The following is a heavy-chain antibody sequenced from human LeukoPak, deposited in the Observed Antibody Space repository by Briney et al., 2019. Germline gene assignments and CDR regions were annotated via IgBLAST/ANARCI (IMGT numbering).Heavy chain of an antibody. CDR1: GGSFSGYY. CDR2: INHSGST. V-gene: IGHV4-34*01. J-gene: IGHJ1*01. D-gene: IGHD3-10*01. CDR3: ARGITMALGYFQH. Sequence: SETLSLTCAVYGGSFSGYYWSWIRQPPGKGLEWIGEINHSGSTNYNPSLKSQVTISVDTSKNQFSLKLSSVTAADTAVYYCARGITMALGYFQHWGQGTLVTVSS.